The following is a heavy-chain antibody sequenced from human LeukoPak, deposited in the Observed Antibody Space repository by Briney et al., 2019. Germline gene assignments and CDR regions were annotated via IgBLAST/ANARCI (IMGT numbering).Heavy chain of an antibody. Sequence: GRSLRLSCAASGFTFDDYAMHWVRHAPGKGLEWVSGISWNSGSIGYADSVKGRFTISRDNAKNSLYLQMNSLRAEDTAVYYCARDFDYSGSYSYWGQGTLVTVSS. CDR1: GFTFDDYA. CDR3: ARDFDYSGSYSY. V-gene: IGHV3-9*01. J-gene: IGHJ4*02. D-gene: IGHD1-26*01. CDR2: ISWNSGSI.